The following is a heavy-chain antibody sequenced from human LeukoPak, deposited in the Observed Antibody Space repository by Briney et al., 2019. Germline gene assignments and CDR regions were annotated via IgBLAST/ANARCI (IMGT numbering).Heavy chain of an antibody. V-gene: IGHV1-2*06. CDR1: GYTFTGYY. CDR3: QIGIAAAKVLMDV. J-gene: IGHJ6*03. CDR2: INPNSGGT. Sequence: ASVKVSCKASGYTFTGYYMHWVRQAPGQGLEWMGRINPNSGGTNYAQKFQGRVTMTRDTSISTAYMELSRLRSDDTAVYYCQIGIAAAKVLMDVWGKGTTVTVSS. D-gene: IGHD6-6*01.